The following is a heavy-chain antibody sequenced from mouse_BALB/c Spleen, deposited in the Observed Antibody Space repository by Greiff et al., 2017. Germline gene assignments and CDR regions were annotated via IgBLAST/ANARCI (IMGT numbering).Heavy chain of an antibody. CDR3: ARGEGYDWFAY. CDR2: IRNKANGYTT. CDR1: GFTFTDYY. D-gene: IGHD2-14*01. J-gene: IGHJ3*01. V-gene: IGHV7-3*02. Sequence: EVQVVESGGGLVQPGGSLRLSCATSGFTFTDYYMSWVRQPPGKALEWLGFIRNKANGYTTEYSASVKGRFTISRDNSQSILYLQMNTLRAEDSATYYCARGEGYDWFAYWGQGTLVTVSA.